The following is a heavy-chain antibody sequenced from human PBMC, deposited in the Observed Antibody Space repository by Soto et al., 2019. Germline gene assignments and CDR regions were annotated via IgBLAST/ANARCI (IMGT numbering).Heavy chain of an antibody. CDR2: ITWNSRVL. V-gene: IGHV3-9*01. Sequence: PGGSLRLSCVGTGLNFDDFAMHWVRQAPGKGLEWVSGITWNSRVLAYADSVKGRFTISRDNARNSLYLQMDSLRDEDTALYYCAKGRYAIWSPYYFDSWGQGTLVTVSS. CDR3: AKGRYAIWSPYYFDS. CDR1: GLNFDDFA. D-gene: IGHD2-8*01. J-gene: IGHJ4*02.